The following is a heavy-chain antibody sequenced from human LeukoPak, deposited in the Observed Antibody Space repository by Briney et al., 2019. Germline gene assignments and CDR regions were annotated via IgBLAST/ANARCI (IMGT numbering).Heavy chain of an antibody. CDR1: GGSISSGSYY. CDR3: ARDSGYSRSLDY. J-gene: IGHJ4*02. CDR2: IYTSGST. Sequence: SETLSLTCTVSGGSISSGSYYWSWIRQPAGKGLEWIGRIYTSGSTNYNPSLKSRVTMSVDTSKNQFSLKLSSVTAADTAVYYCARDSGYSRSLDYWGQGTLVTVSS. D-gene: IGHD6-13*01. V-gene: IGHV4-61*02.